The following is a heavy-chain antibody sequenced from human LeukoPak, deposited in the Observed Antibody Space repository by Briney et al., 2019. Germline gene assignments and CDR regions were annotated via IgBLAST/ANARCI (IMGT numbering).Heavy chain of an antibody. CDR3: ASNPQTMIVVVDDY. CDR1: GFTVRSNY. Sequence: GGSLRFSCAASGFTVRSNYMSWVRQAPGKGLEWGSVIYSGGSTYYADSVKGRFTISRDNAKNSLYLQMNSLRAEDTAVYYCASNPQTMIVVVDDYWGQGNLVTVSS. D-gene: IGHD3-22*01. J-gene: IGHJ4*02. CDR2: IYSGGST. V-gene: IGHV3-66*01.